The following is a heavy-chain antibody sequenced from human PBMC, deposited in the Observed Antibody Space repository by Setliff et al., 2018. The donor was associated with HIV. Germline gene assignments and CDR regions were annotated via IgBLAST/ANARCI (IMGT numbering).Heavy chain of an antibody. V-gene: IGHV3-23*01. CDR2: ISNSGTST. D-gene: IGHD1-26*01. CDR1: RFTFSNNA. Sequence: PGGSLRLSCAASRFTFSNNAMGWVRQAPGKGLEWVSSISNSGTSTLYAASVKGRFTISRDNSKNTLYLQMNSLRAEDTAVYYCARDRVGYYYYMDVWGKGTTVTVSS. CDR3: ARDRVGYYYYMDV. J-gene: IGHJ6*03.